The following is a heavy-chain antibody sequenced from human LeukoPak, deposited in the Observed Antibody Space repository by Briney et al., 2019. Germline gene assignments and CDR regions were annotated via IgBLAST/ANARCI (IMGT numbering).Heavy chain of an antibody. V-gene: IGHV3-30*18. D-gene: IGHD1-14*01. J-gene: IGHJ6*02. CDR2: ISYDGSNK. CDR3: AKAEGGYYYYGMDV. CDR1: GFTFSSYG. Sequence: PGGSLRLSCAASGFTFSSYGMHWVRQAQGKGLEWVAVISYDGSNKYYADSVQGRFTISRDNSKNTLYLQMNSLRAEDTAVYYCAKAEGGYYYYGMDVWGQGTTVTVSS.